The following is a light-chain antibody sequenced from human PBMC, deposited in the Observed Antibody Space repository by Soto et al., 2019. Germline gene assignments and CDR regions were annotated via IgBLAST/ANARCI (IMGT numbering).Light chain of an antibody. CDR1: SSDVGGYNY. CDR3: SSYTSRSTLV. V-gene: IGLV2-14*01. J-gene: IGLJ2*01. CDR2: DVS. Sequence: QSALTQPASVSGSPGQSITISCTGTSSDVGGYNYVSWYQQHPGKAPKLMIYDVSDRPSGVSSRFSGSKSGNTASLTISGLQAEDEADYYCSSYTSRSTLVFGGGTNLTVL.